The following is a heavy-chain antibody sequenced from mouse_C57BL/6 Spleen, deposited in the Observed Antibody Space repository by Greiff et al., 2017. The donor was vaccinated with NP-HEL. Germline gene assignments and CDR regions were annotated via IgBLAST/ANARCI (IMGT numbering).Heavy chain of an antibody. CDR1: GYTFTSYW. Sequence: QVQLQQPGAELVRPGTSVKLSCKASGYTFTSYWMHWVKQRPGQGLEWIGVIDPSDSYTNYNQKFKGKATLTVDTSSSTAYMQLSSLTSEDSAVYYCARGFSSRYFDVWGTGTTVTVSS. J-gene: IGHJ1*03. V-gene: IGHV1-59*01. CDR2: IDPSDSYT. CDR3: ARGFSSRYFDV.